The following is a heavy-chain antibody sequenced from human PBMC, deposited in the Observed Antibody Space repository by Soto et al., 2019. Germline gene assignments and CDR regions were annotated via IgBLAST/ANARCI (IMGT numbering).Heavy chain of an antibody. CDR1: GYSFTSLG. CDR3: ARGDYGDY. Sequence: VQLVQSGAEVKKPGASVTVSCKASGYSFTSLGISWVRQAPGQGPEWMGWIRTYNGNSWYAENLQGRVTMTTDTSTSTVYMELRSLRFDDTAVYYCARGDYGDYWGQGTLITVSS. D-gene: IGHD3-16*01. J-gene: IGHJ4*02. CDR2: IRTYNGNS. V-gene: IGHV1-18*01.